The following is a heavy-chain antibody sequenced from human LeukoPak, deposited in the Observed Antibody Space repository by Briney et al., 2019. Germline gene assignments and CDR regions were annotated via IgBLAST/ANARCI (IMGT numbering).Heavy chain of an antibody. CDR1: GYTFTSSD. D-gene: IGHD6-13*01. CDR2: KNPNSGKT. CDR3: ARGRPGLASAGTYDF. V-gene: IGHV1-8*01. Sequence: ASVKVSCKASGYTFTSSDINWVRQAPGQGLEWMGWKNPNSGKTGYARKFQGRVTMTKNTSISTAYMEVSSLGYEDTAIYYCARGRPGLASAGTYDFWGQGTLITVSS. J-gene: IGHJ4*02.